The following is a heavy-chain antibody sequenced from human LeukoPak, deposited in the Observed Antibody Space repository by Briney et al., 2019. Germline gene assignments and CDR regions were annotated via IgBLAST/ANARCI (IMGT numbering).Heavy chain of an antibody. Sequence: GGSLRLSCAASGFTFSSYAMHWVRQAPGKGLEWVSGITWNSDIEAYADAVKGRFTVSRDNAKNSLYLQMNSPRSDDTALYYCARAPISGSYSQYFYMDVWGKGTTVTISS. V-gene: IGHV3-9*01. CDR3: ARAPISGSYSQYFYMDV. D-gene: IGHD3-10*01. CDR2: ITWNSDIE. J-gene: IGHJ6*03. CDR1: GFTFSSYA.